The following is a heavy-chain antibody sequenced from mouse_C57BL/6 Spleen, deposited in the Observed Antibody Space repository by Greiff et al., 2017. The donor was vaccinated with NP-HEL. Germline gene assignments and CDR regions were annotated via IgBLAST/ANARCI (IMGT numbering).Heavy chain of an antibody. J-gene: IGHJ3*01. CDR1: GFSLTSYG. Sequence: VKLVESGPGLVQPSQSLSITCTVSGFSLTSYGVHWVRQSPGKGLEWLGVIWSGGSTDYNAAFISRLSISKDNSKSQVFFKMNSLQADDTAIYYCARNSDYDVFAYWGQGTLVTVSA. CDR3: ARNSDYDVFAY. V-gene: IGHV2-2*01. D-gene: IGHD2-4*01. CDR2: IWSGGST.